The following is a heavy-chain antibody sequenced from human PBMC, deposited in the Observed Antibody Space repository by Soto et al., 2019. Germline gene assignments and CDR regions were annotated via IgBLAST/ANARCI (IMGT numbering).Heavy chain of an antibody. CDR3: AKGRYGSPMDV. V-gene: IGHV3-23*01. CDR1: GFTFSSYA. J-gene: IGHJ6*02. D-gene: IGHD5-18*01. Sequence: EVQLLESGGGLVQPGGSLRLSCTASGFTFSSYAMRWVRQAPGKGLEYVSSISTSRGNKDYADSVKGRFTISRDNSKNTSFLQMNSLRAEDTATYYCAKGRYGSPMDVWGQGTTVTVAS. CDR2: ISTSRGNK.